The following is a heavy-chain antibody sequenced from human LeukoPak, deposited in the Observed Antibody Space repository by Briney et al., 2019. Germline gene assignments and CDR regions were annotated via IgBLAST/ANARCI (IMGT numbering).Heavy chain of an antibody. V-gene: IGHV5-51*01. CDR1: GYGFTSYW. Sequence: GASLKISFKGSGYGFTSYWIGWVRQMPGKGLEWMGIIYPGDSDTRYSPSFQGQVTISADRSISTAYLQWSSLKASDTAMYYCARQQWLVPGWFDPWGQGTLVTVSS. D-gene: IGHD6-19*01. CDR2: IYPGDSDT. J-gene: IGHJ5*02. CDR3: ARQQWLVPGWFDP.